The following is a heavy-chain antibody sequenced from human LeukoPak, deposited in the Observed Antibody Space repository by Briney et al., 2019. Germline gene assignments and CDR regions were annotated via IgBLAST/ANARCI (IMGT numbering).Heavy chain of an antibody. D-gene: IGHD5-24*01. Sequence: SETLSLTCTVSGGSVSSGSYYRSWIRQPPGKGLEWIGYIYYSGSTNYNPSLKSRVTISVDTSKNQFSLKLSSVTAADTAVYYCARGEDGYNFDYWGQGTLVTVSS. CDR3: ARGEDGYNFDY. CDR2: IYYSGST. CDR1: GGSVSSGSYY. V-gene: IGHV4-61*01. J-gene: IGHJ4*02.